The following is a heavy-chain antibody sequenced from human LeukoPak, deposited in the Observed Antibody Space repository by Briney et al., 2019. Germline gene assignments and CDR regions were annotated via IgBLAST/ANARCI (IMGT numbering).Heavy chain of an antibody. D-gene: IGHD6-19*01. CDR2: ISYDGSNK. CDR3: AKDQWLVFPPPYYYYGMDV. V-gene: IGHV3-30*18. J-gene: IGHJ6*02. Sequence: GGSLRLSCAASGFTFSSYGMHWVRQAPGKGLEWVAVISYDGSNKYYADSVKGRFTIPRDNSKNTLYLQMNSLRAEDTAVYYCAKDQWLVFPPPYYYYGMDVWGQGTTVTVSS. CDR1: GFTFSSYG.